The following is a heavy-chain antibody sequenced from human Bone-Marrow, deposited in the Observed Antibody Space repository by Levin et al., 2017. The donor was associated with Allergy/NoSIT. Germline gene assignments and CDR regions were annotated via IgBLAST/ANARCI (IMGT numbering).Heavy chain of an antibody. J-gene: IGHJ6*03. V-gene: IGHV3-23*01. CDR1: GFTFSSYV. Sequence: PGGSLRLSCAASGFTFSSYVMKWVRQAPGRGLQWVSSISGSGRSTYYADSVKGRFTISRDNSKNTLYLQMNSLSAEDTAVYYCTKDLHSSNAGYMDVWGKGTTVTVSS. CDR2: ISGSGRST. CDR3: TKDLHSSNAGYMDV. D-gene: IGHD6-13*01.